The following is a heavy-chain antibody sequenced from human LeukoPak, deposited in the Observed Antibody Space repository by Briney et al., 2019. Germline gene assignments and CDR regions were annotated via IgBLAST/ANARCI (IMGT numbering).Heavy chain of an antibody. D-gene: IGHD6-13*01. Sequence: GGSLRLSCAASGFTFSSYAMHWVRQAPGKGLEWVAVISYDGSNKYYADSVKGRFTISRDNSKNTLYLQMNSLRAEDTAVYYCARDLFYSSLDYWGQGTLVTVSS. CDR1: GFTFSSYA. CDR3: ARDLFYSSLDY. CDR2: ISYDGSNK. J-gene: IGHJ4*02. V-gene: IGHV3-30*04.